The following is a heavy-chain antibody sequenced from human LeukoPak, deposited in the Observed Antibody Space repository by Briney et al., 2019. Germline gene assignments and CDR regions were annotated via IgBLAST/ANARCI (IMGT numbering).Heavy chain of an antibody. CDR2: MYSSASA. V-gene: IGHV4-4*07. Sequence: SETLSLTCTVSGGSISNYYWSWIRQPAGKGLEWIGRMYSSASATCNPSLKSRVTMSADTSTNQLSLRLSSVTAADTAVYYCTREPLPWGQGTLVTVSS. J-gene: IGHJ5*02. CDR1: GGSISNYY. CDR3: TREPLP.